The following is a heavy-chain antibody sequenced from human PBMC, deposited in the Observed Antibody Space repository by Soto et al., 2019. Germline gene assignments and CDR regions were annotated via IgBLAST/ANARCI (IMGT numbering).Heavy chain of an antibody. CDR1: GYTLTELS. Sequence: ASVKVSCKVSGYTLTELSIHWVRQAPGKGREWMGGFDPEDGETIYAQKFQGRVTMTEDTSTDTAYMELSSLRSEDTAVYYCATPWVVLATPYDPYGMDVWGQGTTVTVSS. J-gene: IGHJ6*02. D-gene: IGHD1-26*01. V-gene: IGHV1-24*01. CDR3: ATPWVVLATPYDPYGMDV. CDR2: FDPEDGET.